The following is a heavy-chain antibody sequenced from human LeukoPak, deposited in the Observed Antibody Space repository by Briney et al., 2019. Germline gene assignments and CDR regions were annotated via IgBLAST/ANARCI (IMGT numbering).Heavy chain of an antibody. CDR2: ISWNSGSI. V-gene: IGHV3-9*01. D-gene: IGHD6-19*01. J-gene: IGHJ4*02. CDR1: GFIFDDYA. CDR3: AKDLGRYSSGWYPYFDY. Sequence: SLRLSCAASGFIFDDYAMHRVRQAPGKGLEWVSGISWNSGSIDYADSVKGRFTISRDNAKNSLYLQMNSLRAEDTAFYYCAKDLGRYSSGWYPYFDYWGQGTLVTVSS.